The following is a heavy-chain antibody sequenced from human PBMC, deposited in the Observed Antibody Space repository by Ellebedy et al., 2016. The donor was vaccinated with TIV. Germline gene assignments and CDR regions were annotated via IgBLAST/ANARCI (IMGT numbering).Heavy chain of an antibody. V-gene: IGHV3-48*04. CDR3: ARNGYCTPSNCRSYNWFDP. CDR1: GFTFSSYA. Sequence: GESLKISCAASGFTFSSYAMSWVRQAPGKGLAWVSYISGISNTKHYADSVKGRFTVSRDNATNSLYLQMNSLTVDDTAEYYCARNGYCTPSNCRSYNWFDPWGQGTLVTVSS. CDR2: ISGISNTK. J-gene: IGHJ5*02. D-gene: IGHD2-8*01.